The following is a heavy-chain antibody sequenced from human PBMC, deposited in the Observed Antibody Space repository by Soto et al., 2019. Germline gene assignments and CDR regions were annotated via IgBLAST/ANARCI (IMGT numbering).Heavy chain of an antibody. CDR2: IYHSGTT. J-gene: IGHJ4*02. V-gene: IGHV4-39*01. CDR3: ATHDGGVVNN. CDR1: GDSISNTTYF. D-gene: IGHD2-2*01. Sequence: QLQLQESGPGLVKPAETLSLTCTVSGDSISNTTYFWDWIRQPPGKGLEWIGSIYHSGTTYHNPSLKSRITISVDTSKNRFSLRVSSVTAADTAVYYCATHDGGVVNNWGQGTLVTVSS.